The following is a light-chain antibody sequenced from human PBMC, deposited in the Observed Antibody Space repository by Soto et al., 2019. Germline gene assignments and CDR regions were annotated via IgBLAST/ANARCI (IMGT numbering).Light chain of an antibody. CDR2: GAS. CDR1: QSVSSNY. CDR3: QQYDSSPRT. J-gene: IGKJ1*01. Sequence: EIVLTQSPGTLSLSPGERATLSCRASQSVSSNYLAWYQQKHGQAPSLLIYGASSRATGIPNKFSGSGSGTDFTLTISRLEPEDFAVYYCQQYDSSPRTFGQGTK. V-gene: IGKV3-20*01.